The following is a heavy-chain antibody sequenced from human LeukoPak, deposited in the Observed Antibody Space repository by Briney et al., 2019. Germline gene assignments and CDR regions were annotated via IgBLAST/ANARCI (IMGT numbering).Heavy chain of an antibody. Sequence: GGSLRLSCAASGFTFSSYAMSWVRQAPGKGLEWVSGISWNSGSIGYADSVKGRFTISRDNAKNSLYLQMNSLRAEDTALYYCAKGQWLVRFPFDYWGQGTLVTVSS. CDR2: ISWNSGSI. CDR1: GFTFSSYA. J-gene: IGHJ4*02. D-gene: IGHD6-19*01. V-gene: IGHV3-9*01. CDR3: AKGQWLVRFPFDY.